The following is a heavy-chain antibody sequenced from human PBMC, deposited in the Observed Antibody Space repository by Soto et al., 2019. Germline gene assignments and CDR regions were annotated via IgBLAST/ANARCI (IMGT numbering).Heavy chain of an antibody. V-gene: IGHV3-15*01. CDR1: GFTFSNAW. CDR3: TTDYYDSSGGDAFDI. CDR2: IKSKTDSGTT. Sequence: PGGSLRLSCAASGFTFSNAWMSWVRQAPGKGLEWVGRIKSKTDSGTTDYAAPVKGRFTISRDDSENTLYLQMNSLKTEDTAVYYCTTDYYDSSGGDAFDIWGQGTMVTVSS. D-gene: IGHD3-22*01. J-gene: IGHJ3*02.